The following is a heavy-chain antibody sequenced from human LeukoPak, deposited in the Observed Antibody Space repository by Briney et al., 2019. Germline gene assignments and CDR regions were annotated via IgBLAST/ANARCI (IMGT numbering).Heavy chain of an antibody. Sequence: PGGSLRLSCAASGFTFSSYSMNWVRQAPGKGLEWVSSISSSSSYIYYADSVKGRFTISRDNAKNSLYLQINSLRAEDTAVYYCARDRGRNWNYLSWVYYYMDVWGKGTTVTVSS. CDR1: GFTFSSYS. J-gene: IGHJ6*03. V-gene: IGHV3-21*01. CDR2: ISSSSSYI. CDR3: ARDRGRNWNYLSWVYYYMDV. D-gene: IGHD1-7*01.